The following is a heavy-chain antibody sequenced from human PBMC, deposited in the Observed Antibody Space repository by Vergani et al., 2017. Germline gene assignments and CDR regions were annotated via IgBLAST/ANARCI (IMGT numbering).Heavy chain of an antibody. CDR2: ISWNSGSI. CDR1: GFTFDDYA. CDR3: AKDRESSYYYGMGV. Sequence: EVQLVESGGGLVQPGRSLRLSCAASGFTFDDYAMHWVRQAPGKGLEWVSGISWNSGSIDYADSVKGRFTISRDNAKNSLYLQMNSLRAEDTALYYCAKDRESSYYYGMGVWGQGTTVTVSS. J-gene: IGHJ6*02. V-gene: IGHV3-9*01.